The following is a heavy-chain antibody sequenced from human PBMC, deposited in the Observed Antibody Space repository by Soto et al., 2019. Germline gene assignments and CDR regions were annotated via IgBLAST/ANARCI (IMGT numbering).Heavy chain of an antibody. CDR2: IYWDADK. D-gene: IGHD3-3*01. CDR3: AHRVLRTVFGLVTTTAIYFDF. Sequence: QITLNESGPTQVKPRQTLTLTCTFSGFSLTTSGVGVGWIRQSPGKAPEWLALIYWDADKSYSPSLKSRLTITKDSTKNQVVLTMADLDPADTATYYCAHRVLRTVFGLVTTTAIYFDFWGQGTPVAVSS. J-gene: IGHJ4*02. V-gene: IGHV2-5*02. CDR1: GFSLTTSGVG.